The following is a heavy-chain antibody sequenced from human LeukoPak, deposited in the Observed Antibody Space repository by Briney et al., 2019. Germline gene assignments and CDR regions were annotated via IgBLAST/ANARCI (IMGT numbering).Heavy chain of an antibody. J-gene: IGHJ4*02. D-gene: IGHD3-16*01. V-gene: IGHV4-59*01. Sequence: GSLRLSCAASGFTFSSYAMSWVRQAPGKGLEWIGYIYYSGSTNYNPSLKSRVTISVDTSKNQFSLKLSSVTAADTAVYYCARELGGDYYDYWGQGTLVTVSS. CDR1: GFTFSSYA. CDR3: ARELGGDYYDY. CDR2: IYYSGST.